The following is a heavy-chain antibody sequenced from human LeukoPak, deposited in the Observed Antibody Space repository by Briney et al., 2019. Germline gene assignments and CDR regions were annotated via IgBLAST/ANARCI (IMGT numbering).Heavy chain of an antibody. CDR3: ARDGRGAGGLQGFDP. D-gene: IGHD3-10*01. V-gene: IGHV1-18*04. CDR1: GYTLTSYF. CDR2: ISAYNGNT. Sequence: ASVKVACKASGYTLTSYFISWVRQASGQGLEWMGWISAYNGNTNYAQKLQGRDTKTTDTSTRTAYMELRSLRSDDTAVYYCARDGRGAGGLQGFDPWGQGTLVTVSS. J-gene: IGHJ5*02.